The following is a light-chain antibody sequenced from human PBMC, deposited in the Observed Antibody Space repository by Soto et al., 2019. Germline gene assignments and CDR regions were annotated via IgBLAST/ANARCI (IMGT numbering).Light chain of an antibody. CDR2: DVS. CDR3: SSYTAITTTRV. CDR1: XSDVGGYNY. J-gene: IGLJ2*01. Sequence: QSALTQPASVSGSPGQSITISCTGTXSDVGGYNYVSWYQQHPGNAPQLMIYDVSSRPSGVSHRFSGSKSGTTAALTISGLQAEDEAYYFCSSYTAITTTRVFGGGTKLTVL. V-gene: IGLV2-14*03.